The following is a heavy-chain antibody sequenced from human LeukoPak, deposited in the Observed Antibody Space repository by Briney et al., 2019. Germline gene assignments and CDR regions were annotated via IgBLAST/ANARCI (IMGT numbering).Heavy chain of an antibody. V-gene: IGHV4-61*01. CDR2: VYSSGST. CDR1: GGSISSSSYY. D-gene: IGHD3-22*01. Sequence: SETLSLTCTVSGGSISSSSYYWSWIRQPPGKGLEWIGYVYSSGSTNYNPSLKGRVTISVDTSKNQFSLKLSSVTAADTAVYYCARDHYYNSSGYTFGYWGQGTLVTVSS. J-gene: IGHJ4*02. CDR3: ARDHYYNSSGYTFGY.